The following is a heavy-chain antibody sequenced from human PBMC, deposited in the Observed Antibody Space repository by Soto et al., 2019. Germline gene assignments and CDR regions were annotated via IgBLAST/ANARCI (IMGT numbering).Heavy chain of an antibody. CDR2: ISSSTVTM. Sequence: PVGSLRLSCAASGFTFSSYSMNWVRQAPGKGLEWISYISSSTVTMYYADSVKGRFTISRDNAKNSLYLQMNSLRAEDTAVYYCARDDSGWYLGYWGQGTLVTVSS. V-gene: IGHV3-48*01. CDR3: ARDDSGWYLGY. CDR1: GFTFSSYS. D-gene: IGHD6-19*01. J-gene: IGHJ4*02.